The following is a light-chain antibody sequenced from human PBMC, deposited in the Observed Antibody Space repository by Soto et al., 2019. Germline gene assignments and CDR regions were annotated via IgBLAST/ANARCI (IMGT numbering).Light chain of an antibody. Sequence: SACSLSSSPGGRATLSCRGSHSVTDNYLAWYQHKPGQAPRLLIYGASSRATGIPDRFSGSESGTEFTLTISSLQSEDFAVYYCQQYNNWTPITFGQGTRLEIK. J-gene: IGKJ5*01. CDR1: HSVTDN. CDR2: GAS. V-gene: IGKV3D-15*01. CDR3: QQYNNWTPIT.